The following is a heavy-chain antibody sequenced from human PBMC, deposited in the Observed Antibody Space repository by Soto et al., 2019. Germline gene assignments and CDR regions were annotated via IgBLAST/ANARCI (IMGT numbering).Heavy chain of an antibody. CDR2: IGPNSGVT. CDR3: AREGELVAAATDF. V-gene: IGHV1-2*02. J-gene: IGHJ4*02. D-gene: IGHD3-16*01. CDR1: GYTFTGHY. Sequence: QVQLVQSGAEVKKPGASVKVSCKASGYTFTGHYMHWVRQAPGGGLEWMGWIGPNSGVTTYAQKFQGMVSMTRDTSISTVYMELTRLTSDDTAVYFCAREGELVAAATDFWGQVTLVTVSS.